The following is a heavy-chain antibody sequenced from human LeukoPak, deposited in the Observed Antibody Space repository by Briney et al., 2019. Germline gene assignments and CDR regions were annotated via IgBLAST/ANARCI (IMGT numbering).Heavy chain of an antibody. D-gene: IGHD6-13*01. V-gene: IGHV1-8*01. J-gene: IGHJ4*02. CDR1: GYTFTSYD. Sequence: VASVKVSCKASGYTFTSYDINWVRQATGQGLEWMGCMNPNSGNTGYAQKLQVRVTMTRNTSISTAYMELSSLRSEDTAVYYCARGRGQYSSSWYVDYWGQGTLVTVSS. CDR2: MNPNSGNT. CDR3: ARGRGQYSSSWYVDY.